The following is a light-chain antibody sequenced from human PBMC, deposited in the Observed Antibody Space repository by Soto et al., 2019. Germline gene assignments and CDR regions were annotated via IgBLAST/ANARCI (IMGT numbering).Light chain of an antibody. J-gene: IGKJ1*01. V-gene: IGKV1-27*01. CDR2: AAS. CDR3: QKYNIAPWT. CDR1: QAISTY. Sequence: DIQMTQSPSSLSASVGDRVTITCRASQAISTYLAWYQQKPGQVPKLLIYAASTLQSGVPSRFSGSGSGTDFTLTISSLQPEDVATYYCQKYNIAPWTFGQGTKVEIK.